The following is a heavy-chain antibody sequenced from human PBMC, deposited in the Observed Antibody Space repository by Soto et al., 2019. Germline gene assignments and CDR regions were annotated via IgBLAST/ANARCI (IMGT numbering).Heavy chain of an antibody. CDR3: ARHSDEGCGPRECAFDI. D-gene: IGHD2-15*01. J-gene: IGHJ3*02. CDR1: GDSISSRGYF. Sequence: QLQLQGSGPGLVKPSETLSLTCTVSGDSISSRGYFWGWIRQPPGKGLEWIGSFHLSRSTYYNPSLRSRVTISMDTSQSQFSLRLSSVTAADTGVYYCARHSDEGCGPRECAFDIWGQGTTVTVSS. CDR2: FHLSRST. V-gene: IGHV4-39*01.